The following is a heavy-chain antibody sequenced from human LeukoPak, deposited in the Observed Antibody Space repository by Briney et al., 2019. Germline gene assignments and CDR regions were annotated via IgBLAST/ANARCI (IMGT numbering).Heavy chain of an antibody. V-gene: IGHV4-59*01. CDR2: IYYSGST. CDR1: GGSISSYY. D-gene: IGHD3-3*01. CDR3: ARKLTIFGVGNWFDP. Sequence: KPSETLSLTCTVSGGSISSYYWSWIRQPPGKGLEWIGYIYYSGSTNYSPSLKSRVTISVDTSKNQFSLKLSSVTAADTAVYYCARKLTIFGVGNWFDPWGQGTLVTVSS. J-gene: IGHJ5*02.